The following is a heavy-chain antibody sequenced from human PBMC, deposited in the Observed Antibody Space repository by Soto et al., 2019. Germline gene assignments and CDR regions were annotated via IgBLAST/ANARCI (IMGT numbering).Heavy chain of an antibody. V-gene: IGHV3-72*01. Sequence: GGSLRLSCAGSSFTFNDHYIDWVRQAPGKGLEWIGQIRNKDSRYTTEYAASVKGRFTISRDDSKNTQYLQMNSLRAEDTGIYYCAKGPLGDSLTGYVPYAPFDYWGQGTLVTVSS. CDR1: SFTFNDHY. D-gene: IGHD3-9*01. CDR3: AKGPLGDSLTGYVPYAPFDY. CDR2: IRNKDSRYTT. J-gene: IGHJ4*02.